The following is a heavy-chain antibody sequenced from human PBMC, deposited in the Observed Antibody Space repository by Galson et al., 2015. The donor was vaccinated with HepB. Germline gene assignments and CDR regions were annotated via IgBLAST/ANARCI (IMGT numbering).Heavy chain of an antibody. J-gene: IGHJ4*02. CDR3: ARGSHLDDYGDYFTFDY. CDR1: GFTFSSYS. Sequence: LRLSCAASGFTFSSYSMNWVRQAPGKGLEWVSSISSSSSYIYYADSVKGRFTISRDNAKNSLYLQMNSLRAENTAMYYCARGSHLDDYGDYFTFDYWGQGTLVTVSS. V-gene: IGHV3-21*01. D-gene: IGHD4-17*01. CDR2: ISSSSSYI.